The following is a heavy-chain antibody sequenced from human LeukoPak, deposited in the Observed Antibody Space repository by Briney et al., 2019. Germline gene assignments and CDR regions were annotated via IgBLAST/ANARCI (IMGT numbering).Heavy chain of an antibody. V-gene: IGHV3-30*02. CDR3: AKDKNDSGDYSSMDV. D-gene: IGHD4-17*01. CDR1: GFTFSCYA. J-gene: IGHJ6*03. CDR2: IQYDGRNK. Sequence: GGSLRLSCAAPGFTFSCYAMLWVRQAPGKGLEWVAFIQYDGRNKCCADSVKGRFTVSRDNSKNTLYLQMNSLRVEDTAIYYCAKDKNDSGDYSSMDVWGKGTTVTVSS.